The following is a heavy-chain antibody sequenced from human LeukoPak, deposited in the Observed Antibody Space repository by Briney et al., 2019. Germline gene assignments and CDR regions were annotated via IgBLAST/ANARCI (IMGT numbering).Heavy chain of an antibody. Sequence: PGGFLRLSCAASGFTFSSYGMYWVRQAPGKGLEWVAIIRYDGSEKDYADSVKGRFTISRDNSKNTLYLQMNSLRAEDTAVYYCARCAAGTHWFDPWGQGTLVTVSS. J-gene: IGHJ5*02. CDR2: IRYDGSEK. CDR1: GFTFSSYG. CDR3: ARCAAGTHWFDP. D-gene: IGHD6-13*01. V-gene: IGHV3-30*02.